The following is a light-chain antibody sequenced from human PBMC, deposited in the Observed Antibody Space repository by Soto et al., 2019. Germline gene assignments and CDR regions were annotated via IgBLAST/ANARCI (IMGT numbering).Light chain of an antibody. CDR3: QTWGTGSVV. V-gene: IGLV4-69*01. CDR1: SGHSYYA. J-gene: IGLJ2*01. CDR2: LNSDGSH. Sequence: QPVLTQSPSASASLGASVKLTCTLSSGHSYYAIAWHQQQPEKGPRYLMKLNSDGSHNKGDGIPDRFSGSSSGAERYLTISSLQSEDEADYYCQTWGTGSVVFGGGTKVTVL.